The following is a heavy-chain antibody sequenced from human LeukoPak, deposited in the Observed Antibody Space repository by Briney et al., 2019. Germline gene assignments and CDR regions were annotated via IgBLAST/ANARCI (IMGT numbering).Heavy chain of an antibody. Sequence: TSETLSLTCTVFGGSISTSSYYWGWIRQPPGKGLEWIGSIFYSGNTFYNPSLKSRVTMSVDTSKNQFSLKLTSVTAADTAVYYCGGHHTRRSGTYPSLIDSWGQGTLVTVSS. CDR3: GGHHTRRSGTYPSLIDS. CDR1: GGSISTSSYY. CDR2: IFYSGNT. J-gene: IGHJ4*02. V-gene: IGHV4-39*01. D-gene: IGHD3-10*01.